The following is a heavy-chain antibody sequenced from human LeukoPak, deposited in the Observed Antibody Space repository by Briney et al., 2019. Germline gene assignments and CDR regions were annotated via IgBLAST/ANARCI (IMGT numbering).Heavy chain of an antibody. CDR3: ARGRNPLPTCDY. J-gene: IGHJ4*02. V-gene: IGHV4-4*07. CDR1: GYSISSGYY. Sequence: SETLSLTCTVSGYSISSGYYWGWIRQPAGKGLEWIGRIYTSGSTNYNPSLKSRVTMSVDTSKNQFSLKLSSVTAADTAVYYCARGRNPLPTCDYWGQGTLVTVSS. CDR2: IYTSGST.